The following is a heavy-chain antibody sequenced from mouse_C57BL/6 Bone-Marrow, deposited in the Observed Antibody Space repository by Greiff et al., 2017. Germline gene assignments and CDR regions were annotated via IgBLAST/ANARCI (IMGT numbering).Heavy chain of an antibody. Sequence: VQGVESGAELARPGASVKLSCKASGYTFTSYGISWVKQRTGQGLEWIGEIYPRSGNTYYNEKFKGKATLTADQSSSTSYMELRSLTSEDSAVYFCARARYWYFDVWGTGTTVTVSS. V-gene: IGHV1-81*01. CDR1: GYTFTSYG. J-gene: IGHJ1*03. CDR2: IYPRSGNT. CDR3: ARARYWYFDV.